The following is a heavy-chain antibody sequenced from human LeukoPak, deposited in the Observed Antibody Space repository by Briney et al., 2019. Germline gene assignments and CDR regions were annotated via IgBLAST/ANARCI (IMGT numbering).Heavy chain of an antibody. CDR3: ARDRYCTGTTCYIADY. J-gene: IGHJ4*02. CDR1: GLTFSSYY. CDR2: ITSNGSTI. V-gene: IGHV3-48*01. Sequence: QPGGSLRLSCTPYGLTFSSYYMNWVRQAPGKGLGWISYITSNGSTICYAYSVKGRFIISTDNAKNSLYLQMNSLRAEDTAVYYCARDRYCTGTTCYIADYWGQGTLVTVSS. D-gene: IGHD2-2*02.